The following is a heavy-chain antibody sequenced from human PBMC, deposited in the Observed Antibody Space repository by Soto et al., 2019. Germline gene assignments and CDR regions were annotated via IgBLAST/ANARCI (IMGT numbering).Heavy chain of an antibody. V-gene: IGHV1-2*02. J-gene: IGHJ6*02. CDR2: INPNSGGT. CDR3: AAINWNYFYGMDV. CDR1: GYTFTAYY. D-gene: IGHD1-20*01. Sequence: ASVKVSCKASGYTFTAYYIHWVRQAPGQGLEWMGWINPNSGGTDYAQKFQGRVAMTRDTSISTAYMELSSLRSDDTAVYYCAAINWNYFYGMDVWGQGTTVTVYS.